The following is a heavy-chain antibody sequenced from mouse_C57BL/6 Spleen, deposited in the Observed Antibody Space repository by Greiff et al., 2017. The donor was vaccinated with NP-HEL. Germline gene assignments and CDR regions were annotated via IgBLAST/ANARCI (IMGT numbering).Heavy chain of an antibody. V-gene: IGHV1-19*01. Sequence: EVQLQQSGPVLVKPGASVKMSCKASGYTFTDYYMNWVKQSHGKSLEWIGVINPYNGGTSYNQKFKGKATLTVDKSSSTAYMELNSLTSEDSAVYYCARGIYYGRSDWYFDVWGTGTTVTVSS. J-gene: IGHJ1*03. CDR2: INPYNGGT. CDR3: ARGIYYGRSDWYFDV. D-gene: IGHD1-1*01. CDR1: GYTFTDYY.